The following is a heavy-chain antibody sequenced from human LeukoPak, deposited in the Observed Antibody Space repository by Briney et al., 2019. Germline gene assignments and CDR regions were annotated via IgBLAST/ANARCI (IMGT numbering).Heavy chain of an antibody. J-gene: IGHJ4*02. CDR1: GFTFRSNA. CDR3: ARGQGKGGFDY. V-gene: IGHV3-30-3*01. Sequence: TGKSLRLSCAASGFTFRSNAMHWVRQAPGRGLDWVAVISYDGNNQDYAESVKGRFTLSRDISKNTLYLQMSSLRPEDTAVYYCARGQGKGGFDYWGQGTLVTVSS. D-gene: IGHD3-16*01. CDR2: ISYDGNNQ.